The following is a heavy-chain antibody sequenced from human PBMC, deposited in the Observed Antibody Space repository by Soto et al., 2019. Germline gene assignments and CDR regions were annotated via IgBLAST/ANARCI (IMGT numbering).Heavy chain of an antibody. D-gene: IGHD3-22*01. CDR1: GYTFRSYG. CDR3: SRDWSRYYEHSGLIGFY. Sequence: QIQLVQSGGEVKSPGPSVKVSCKASGYTFRSYGISCSRQAPEPGLEWVGWISAYNGDTHYAPKFQDRITSTTETATDTAYMELRMLRIDATDVYYCSRDWSRYYEHSGLIGFYWGQCSLGTVSS. V-gene: IGHV1-18*04. J-gene: IGHJ1*01. CDR2: ISAYNGDT.